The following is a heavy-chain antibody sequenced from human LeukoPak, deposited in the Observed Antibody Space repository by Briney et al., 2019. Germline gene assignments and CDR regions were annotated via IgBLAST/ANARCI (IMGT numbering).Heavy chain of an antibody. J-gene: IGHJ4*02. V-gene: IGHV3-9*01. CDR3: AKDISGYSGYGCFDY. CDR1: GFTFDDYA. D-gene: IGHD5-12*01. Sequence: GGSLRLSCAASGFTFDDYAMHWVRQAPGKGLEWVSGISWNSGSIGYADSVKGRFTISRGNAKNSLYLQMNSLRAEDTALYYCAKDISGYSGYGCFDYWGQGTLVTVSS. CDR2: ISWNSGSI.